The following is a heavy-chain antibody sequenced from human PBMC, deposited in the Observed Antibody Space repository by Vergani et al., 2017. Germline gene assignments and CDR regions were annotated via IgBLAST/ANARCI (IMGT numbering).Heavy chain of an antibody. CDR3: AGHRGSGGFFPSSYFYGMDV. Sequence: QVQLQESGPGLVKPSETLTLTCDVSDSSIMTNPYWGWFRQSPGKGLEWIGCIHHSGDTHYNSSLKSRVSISIVSSSKISLCLTSVTAADTAIYYCAGHRGSGGFFPSSYFYGMDVWGHGTTVTVSS. CDR2: IHHSGDT. V-gene: IGHV4-38-2*01. J-gene: IGHJ6*02. D-gene: IGHD3-10*01. CDR1: DSSIMTNPY.